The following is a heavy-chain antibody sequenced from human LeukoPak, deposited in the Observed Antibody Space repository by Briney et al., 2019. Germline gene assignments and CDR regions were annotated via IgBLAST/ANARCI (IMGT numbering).Heavy chain of an antibody. CDR2: IIPIFGTA. V-gene: IGHV1-69*13. D-gene: IGHD6-19*01. CDR3: ARPSVQSSGWYGYYYYGMDV. J-gene: IGHJ6*02. Sequence: SVKVSCKASGGTFSSCAISWVRQAPGQGLEWMGGIIPIFGTANYAQKFQGRVTITADESTSTAYMELSSLRSEDTAVYYCARPSVQSSGWYGYYYYGMDVWGQGTTVTVSS. CDR1: GGTFSSCA.